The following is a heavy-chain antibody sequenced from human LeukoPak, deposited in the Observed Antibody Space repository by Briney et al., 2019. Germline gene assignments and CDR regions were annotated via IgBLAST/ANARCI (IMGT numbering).Heavy chain of an antibody. CDR2: IKQDGIEK. CDR1: GFTFSSYW. Sequence: GGSLRLSCAASGFTFSSYWMDWVRQVPGKGLEWVANIKQDGIEKYFVGSVKGRFAISRDNAKNSLYLQTNSLRVEDTAVYYCAREGMVRGVPDAFDLWGQGTMVTVSS. CDR3: AREGMVRGVPDAFDL. J-gene: IGHJ3*01. D-gene: IGHD3-10*01. V-gene: IGHV3-7*01.